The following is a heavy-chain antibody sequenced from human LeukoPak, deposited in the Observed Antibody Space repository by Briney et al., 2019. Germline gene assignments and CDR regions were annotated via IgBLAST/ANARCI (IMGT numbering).Heavy chain of an antibody. CDR3: ARAVSARYYGSGSYYGPYYYYGMDV. CDR1: GGSFSGYC. D-gene: IGHD3-10*01. V-gene: IGHV4-34*01. J-gene: IGHJ6*02. CDR2: INHSGST. Sequence: SETLSLICAVYGGSFSGYCWSWIRQPPGKGLEWIGEINHSGSTNYNPSLKSRVTISVDTSKNQFSLKLSSVTAADTAVYYCARAVSARYYGSGSYYGPYYYYGMDVWGQGTTVTVSS.